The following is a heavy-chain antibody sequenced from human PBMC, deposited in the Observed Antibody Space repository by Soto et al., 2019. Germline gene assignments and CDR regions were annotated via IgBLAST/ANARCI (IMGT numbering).Heavy chain of an antibody. J-gene: IGHJ4*02. CDR2: INGDESST. Sequence: GGSLRLSCAASGVTFSTYWMHWVRQAPGKGLVWVSRINGDESSTSYADSVKGRFTTSRDNAKNTLYLQMNSLRAEDTAVYYCARAYCSGDSCPNGLGYWGQGTLVTVSS. V-gene: IGHV3-74*01. CDR1: GVTFSTYW. D-gene: IGHD2-15*01. CDR3: ARAYCSGDSCPNGLGY.